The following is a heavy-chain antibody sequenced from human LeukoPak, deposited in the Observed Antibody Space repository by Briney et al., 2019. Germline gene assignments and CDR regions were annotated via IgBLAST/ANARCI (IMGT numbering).Heavy chain of an antibody. Sequence: GGSLRLSCAASGFTFSSYEMNWVRQAPGKGLEWVSYISSSGSTIYYADSVKGRFTISRDNAKNTLYLQMNSLRAEDTAVYYCARVFLYYYGSGSYSDYWGQGTLVTVSS. V-gene: IGHV3-48*03. CDR3: ARVFLYYYGSGSYSDY. CDR1: GFTFSSYE. D-gene: IGHD3-10*01. CDR2: ISSSGSTI. J-gene: IGHJ4*02.